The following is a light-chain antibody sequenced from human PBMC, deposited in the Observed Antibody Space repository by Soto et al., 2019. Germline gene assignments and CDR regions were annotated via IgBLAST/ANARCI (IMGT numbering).Light chain of an antibody. CDR1: NGTVTSGYF. J-gene: IGLJ3*02. Sequence: QTVVTQEPSLTVPPGGTVTLTCASSNGTVTSGYFPSWFQKKPGQAPRALIYSTSNRHSWTPARFSGSLLGGKAALTLSAVQPEDEADYYCLLYYGDVNWVFGGGTKVTVL. V-gene: IGLV7-43*01. CDR3: LLYYGDVNWV. CDR2: STS.